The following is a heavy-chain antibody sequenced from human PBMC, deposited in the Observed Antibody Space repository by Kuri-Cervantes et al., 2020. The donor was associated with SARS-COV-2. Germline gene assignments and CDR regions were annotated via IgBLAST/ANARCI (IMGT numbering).Heavy chain of an antibody. CDR3: ARDRGLYGDYLDDAFDI. Sequence: GGSLRLSCAASGFTFSSYWMSWVRQAPGKGLEWVSYISSSSSYTNYADSVKGRFTISRDNAKNSLYLQMYSLRAEDTAVYYCARDRGLYGDYLDDAFDIWGQGTTVTVSS. V-gene: IGHV3-11*05. CDR2: ISSSSSYT. D-gene: IGHD4-17*01. J-gene: IGHJ3*02. CDR1: GFTFSSYW.